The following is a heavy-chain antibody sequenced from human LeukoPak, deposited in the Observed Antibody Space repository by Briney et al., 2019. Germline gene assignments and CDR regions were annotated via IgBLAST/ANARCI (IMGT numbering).Heavy chain of an antibody. D-gene: IGHD3-16*01. CDR1: GFTFSNAW. Sequence: GGSLRLSCATSGFTFSNAWMNWVRQTPGKGLEWVASINHNGNVNYYVDSVKGRFTISRDNAKNSLYLQMSNLRAEDTAVYFCARGGGLDVWGQGATVTVSS. V-gene: IGHV3-7*03. CDR3: ARGGGLDV. J-gene: IGHJ6*02. CDR2: INHNGNVN.